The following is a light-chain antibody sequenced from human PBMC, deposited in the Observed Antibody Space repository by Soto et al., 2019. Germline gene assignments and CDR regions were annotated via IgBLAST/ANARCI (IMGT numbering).Light chain of an antibody. J-gene: IGLJ2*01. CDR1: VVAKKY. CDR2: KDS. Sequence: SSELTQPSSVSVSPGQTARITCSGDVVAKKYGRWFQQKPGQAPVLVIYKDSERPSGIPERFSGSSSGTTVTLTISGAQVEDEADYYCYSAADNNLVFGGGTKVTVL. CDR3: YSAADNNLV. V-gene: IGLV3-27*01.